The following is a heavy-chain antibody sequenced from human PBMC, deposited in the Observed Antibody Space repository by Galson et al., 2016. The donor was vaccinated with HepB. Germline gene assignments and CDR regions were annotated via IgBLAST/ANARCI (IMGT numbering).Heavy chain of an antibody. V-gene: IGHV3-11*01. CDR1: GFTFSAYF. J-gene: IGHJ4*02. CDR2: IKVGGSGT. CDR3: TTEDWWRFEF. Sequence: SLRLSCAASGFTFSAYFMNWIRQPPGKGLEWLSTIKVGGSGTDYADSVKGRFTISRDDAKDALFLQTNSLTAEDTAVYYCTTEDWWRFEFWGQGTLVTVSS. D-gene: IGHD2-15*01.